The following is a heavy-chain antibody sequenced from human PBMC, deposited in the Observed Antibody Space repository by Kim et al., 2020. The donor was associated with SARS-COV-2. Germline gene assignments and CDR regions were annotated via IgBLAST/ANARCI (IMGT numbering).Heavy chain of an antibody. CDR3: AREGSGSDAAFDI. V-gene: IGHV6-1*01. J-gene: IGHJ3*02. D-gene: IGHD6-19*01. Sequence: YAVSVKSRITINPDTSKNQFSLQLNSVTPEDTAVYYCAREGSGSDAAFDIWGQGTMVTVSS.